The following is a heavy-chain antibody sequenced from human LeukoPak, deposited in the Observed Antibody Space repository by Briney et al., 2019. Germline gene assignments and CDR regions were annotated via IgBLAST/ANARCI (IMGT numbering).Heavy chain of an antibody. CDR2: ISSTSTYI. Sequence: PGGSLRLSCAASGFTFSRYSMNWVRQAPGKWLEWVASISSTSTYIYYADSVKGRFTISRDNAKNSLNLQMNSLRAEDTAVYYCASLFPWFDPWGQGTLVTVSS. CDR1: GFTFSRYS. CDR3: ASLFPWFDP. J-gene: IGHJ5*02. V-gene: IGHV3-21*01.